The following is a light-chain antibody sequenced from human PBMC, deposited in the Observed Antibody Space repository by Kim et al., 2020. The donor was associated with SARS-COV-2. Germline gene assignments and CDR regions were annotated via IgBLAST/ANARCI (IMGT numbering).Light chain of an antibody. CDR2: GNN. V-gene: IGLV1-40*01. J-gene: IGLJ1*01. CDR1: GSNIGAGYD. Sequence: QSVLTQPPSVSGAPGQRVTISCTGSGSNIGAGYDVHWYQQLPGTAPKLLIYGNNNRPSGVPDRFSGSKSGTSASLAITVLQAEDEADYYCQSYDSSLSAYVFGPGTKVTVL. CDR3: QSYDSSLSAYV.